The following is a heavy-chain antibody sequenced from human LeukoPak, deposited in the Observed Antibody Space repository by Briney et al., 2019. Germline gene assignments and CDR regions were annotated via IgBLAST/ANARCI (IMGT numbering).Heavy chain of an antibody. Sequence: PGGSLRLSCVVSGFTFSSYSMNWVRQAPGKGLEWVSCISTSSSYIYYADSVKGRFTISRDNANNSLYLQMNSLRAEDTAVYYCARDGYNSHFDYWGQGTLVTVSS. J-gene: IGHJ4*02. CDR1: GFTFSSYS. V-gene: IGHV3-21*01. CDR3: ARDGYNSHFDY. D-gene: IGHD5-24*01. CDR2: ISTSSSYI.